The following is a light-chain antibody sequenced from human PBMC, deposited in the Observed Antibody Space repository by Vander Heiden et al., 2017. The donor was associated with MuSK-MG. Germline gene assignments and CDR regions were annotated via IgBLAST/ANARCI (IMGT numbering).Light chain of an antibody. Sequence: SALTRAASLPGTVGQKVTLSCTGNSNNSGRYAVGWYQQISHGAPKTVMFGNSLPSGSPDRFAVSKSGTTAFLTISGLQPEDEADYVCSTWDYSLSSGVFGGGTKLTVL. CDR1: SNNSGRYA. CDR2: GNS. CDR3: STWDYSLSSGV. J-gene: IGLJ2*01. V-gene: IGLV1-44*01.